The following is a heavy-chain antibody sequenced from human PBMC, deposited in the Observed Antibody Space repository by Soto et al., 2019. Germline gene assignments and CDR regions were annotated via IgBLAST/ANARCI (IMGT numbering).Heavy chain of an antibody. J-gene: IGHJ4*02. CDR2: ISYDGSNK. D-gene: IGHD6-13*01. V-gene: IGHV3-30*18. CDR1: GFTFGSYG. CDR3: AKEMQQQLLSLDY. Sequence: QVQLVESGGGVVQPGRSLRLSCAASGFTFGSYGMHWVRQAPGKGLEWVAVISYDGSNKYYADSVKGRFTISRDNSKNTLYLQMNSLRAEDTAVYYCAKEMQQQLLSLDYWGQGTLVTVSS.